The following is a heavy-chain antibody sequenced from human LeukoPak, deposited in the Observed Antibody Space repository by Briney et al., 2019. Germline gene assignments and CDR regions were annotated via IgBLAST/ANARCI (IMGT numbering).Heavy chain of an antibody. J-gene: IGHJ3*02. CDR3: AKEVSSSWSNDAFDI. CDR1: RFSFSSYT. V-gene: IGHV3-30*18. D-gene: IGHD6-13*01. Sequence: GGSLGLSCAASRFSFSSYTMNWVRQAPGKGLEWVTVISYDGSNKYYADSVKGRFTISRDNSKNTLYLQMNSLRTEETAVYYCAKEVSSSWSNDAFDIWGQGTMVTVSS. CDR2: ISYDGSNK.